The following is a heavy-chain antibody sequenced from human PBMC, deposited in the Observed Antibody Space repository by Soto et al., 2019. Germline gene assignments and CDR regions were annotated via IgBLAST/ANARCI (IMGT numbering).Heavy chain of an antibody. J-gene: IGHJ4*02. Sequence: EVQLVESGGGLVQPGGSLRLSCAASGFSFSSYWIHWVRQAPGKGLVWVSRIKTDGSSTDYADSVKGRFTISRDNAKNTLYLQMNSLSAEGTAVYYCAKREGNTYGLFHWGQGTLVTVSS. V-gene: IGHV3-74*01. CDR3: AKREGNTYGLFH. CDR1: GFSFSSYW. CDR2: IKTDGSST. D-gene: IGHD5-18*01.